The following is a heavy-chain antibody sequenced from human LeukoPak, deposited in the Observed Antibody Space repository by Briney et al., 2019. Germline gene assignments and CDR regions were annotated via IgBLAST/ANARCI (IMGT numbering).Heavy chain of an antibody. CDR2: IYTSGST. D-gene: IGHD3-10*01. V-gene: IGHV4-61*02. CDR1: GGSISSGSYY. CDR3: ARGFRGSENLADAFDI. J-gene: IGHJ3*02. Sequence: SQTLSLTCTVSGGSISSGSYYWSWIRQPAGKGPEWIGRIYTSGSTNYNPSLKSRVTISVDTSKNQFSLKLSSVTAADTAVYYCARGFRGSENLADAFDIWGQGTMVTVSS.